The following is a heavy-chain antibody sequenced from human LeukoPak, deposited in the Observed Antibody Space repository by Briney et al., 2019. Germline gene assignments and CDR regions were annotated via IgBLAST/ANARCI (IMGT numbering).Heavy chain of an antibody. CDR2: IYTSGST. CDR3: AREAGLRFLEWDNWFDP. J-gene: IGHJ5*02. Sequence: SETLSLTCTVSGGSISSGSYYWSWIRQPAGKGLEWIGRIYTSGSTNYNPSLKSRVTISVDTSKNQFSLKLSSVTAADTAVYYCAREAGLRFLEWDNWFDPWGQGTLVTVSS. V-gene: IGHV4-61*02. CDR1: GGSISSGSYY. D-gene: IGHD3-3*01.